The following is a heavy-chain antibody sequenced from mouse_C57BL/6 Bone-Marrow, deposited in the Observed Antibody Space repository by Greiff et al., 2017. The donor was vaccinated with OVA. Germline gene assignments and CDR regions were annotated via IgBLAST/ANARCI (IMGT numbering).Heavy chain of an antibody. V-gene: IGHV1-18*01. D-gene: IGHD2-12*01. Sequence: EVQGVESGPELVKPGASVKIPCKASGYTFTDYNMDWVKQSHGKSLEWIGDINPNNGGTIYNQKFKGKATLTVDKSSSTAYMELRSLTSEDTAVYYCARSYPPMDYWGQGTSVTVSS. CDR2: INPNNGGT. CDR3: ARSYPPMDY. CDR1: GYTFTDYN. J-gene: IGHJ4*01.